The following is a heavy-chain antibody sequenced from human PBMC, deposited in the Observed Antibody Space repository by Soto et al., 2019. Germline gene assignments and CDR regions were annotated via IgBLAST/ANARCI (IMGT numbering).Heavy chain of an antibody. CDR3: AVAVAGPTAIGY. D-gene: IGHD6-19*01. Sequence: EVQLVESGGGLVQPGGSLRLSCAASGFTFSSYWMHWVRQAPGKGLVWVSRINSDGSSTSYADSVKGRFTISRDSAKNPLYLQTNSLGAGDTAVYYCAVAVAGPTAIGYWGQGTLVTVSS. CDR1: GFTFSSYW. CDR2: INSDGSST. J-gene: IGHJ4*02. V-gene: IGHV3-74*01.